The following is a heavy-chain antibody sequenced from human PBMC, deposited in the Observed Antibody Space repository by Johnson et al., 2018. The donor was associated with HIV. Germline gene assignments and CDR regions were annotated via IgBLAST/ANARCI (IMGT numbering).Heavy chain of an antibody. Sequence: VQLVESGGGVVQPGRSLRLSCAASGFTFSNYTIHWVRQAPGKGLEWVAVISYDGSNKYYADSVKGRFTISRDNSKNTLYLQMHSLRSEDTAVYYCARDRAILAARPAGAFDVWGPGTMVTVSS. D-gene: IGHD6-6*01. J-gene: IGHJ3*01. V-gene: IGHV3-30-3*01. CDR3: ARDRAILAARPAGAFDV. CDR1: GFTFSNYT. CDR2: ISYDGSNK.